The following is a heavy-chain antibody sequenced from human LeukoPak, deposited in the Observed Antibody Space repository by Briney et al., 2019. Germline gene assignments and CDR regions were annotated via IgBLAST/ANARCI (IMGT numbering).Heavy chain of an antibody. D-gene: IGHD2-15*01. CDR1: GFTFSSYE. V-gene: IGHV3-48*03. Sequence: GGSLRLSCAASGFTFSSYEMNWVRQAPGKGLEWVSYISSSGSTIYYADSVKGRFTISRDDAKNSLYLQMNSLRAEDTAVYYRARELDIVVVVAATPAGAFDIWGQGTMVTVSS. J-gene: IGHJ3*02. CDR2: ISSSGSTI. CDR3: ARELDIVVVVAATPAGAFDI.